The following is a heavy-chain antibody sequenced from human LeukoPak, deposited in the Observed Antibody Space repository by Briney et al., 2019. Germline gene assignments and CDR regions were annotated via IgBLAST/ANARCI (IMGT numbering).Heavy chain of an antibody. CDR2: ISSSSSTI. D-gene: IGHD4-17*01. CDR1: GFTFSSYS. CDR3: ARVPNGDYVLWFDP. V-gene: IGHV3-48*01. Sequence: GGSLRLSCAASGFTFSSYSMNWVRQAPGKGLEWVSYISSSSSTIYYADSVKGRFTISRDNAKNSLYLQVNSLRAEDTAVYYCARVPNGDYVLWFDPWGQGALVTVSS. J-gene: IGHJ5*02.